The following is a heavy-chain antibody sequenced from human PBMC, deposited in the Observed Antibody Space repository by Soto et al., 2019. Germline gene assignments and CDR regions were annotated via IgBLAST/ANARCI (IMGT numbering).Heavy chain of an antibody. J-gene: IGHJ3*02. CDR1: GFSLSTSRMC. Sequence: SGPTLVNPTQTLTLTCTFSGFSLSTSRMCVSWIRQPPGKALEWLARIDWDDDKYYSTSLKTRLTISKDTSKNQVVLTMTNMDPVDTATYYCARDSYCGGPSDDAFDIWGQGTMVTVSS. CDR2: IDWDDDK. CDR3: ARDSYCGGPSDDAFDI. V-gene: IGHV2-70*11. D-gene: IGHD2-21*01.